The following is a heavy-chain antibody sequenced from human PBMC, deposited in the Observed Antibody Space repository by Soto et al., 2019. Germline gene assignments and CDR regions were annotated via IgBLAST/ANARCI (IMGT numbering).Heavy chain of an antibody. V-gene: IGHV3-30*18. Sequence: QVHLVESGGGVVQPGRSLRLSCAAAGFTFGSYGMLWVRQAPGKGLEWVAVISYDGSDKLYADSMKGRFTISRDNSKNTLYLQMNSLRAEDTAVYYCAKAYGDSPDYWGQGTLVTVSS. CDR3: AKAYGDSPDY. CDR2: ISYDGSDK. J-gene: IGHJ4*02. CDR1: GFTFGSYG. D-gene: IGHD7-27*01.